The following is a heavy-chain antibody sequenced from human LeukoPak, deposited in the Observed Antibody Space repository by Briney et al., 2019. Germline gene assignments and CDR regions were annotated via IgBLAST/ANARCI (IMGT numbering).Heavy chain of an antibody. CDR2: IKSKTDGGTT. J-gene: IGHJ4*02. CDR3: TTGPYDYGSGTYYH. D-gene: IGHD3-10*01. V-gene: IGHV3-15*01. Sequence: GGSVRLSCAASGFTFSNAWMSWVRQAPGKGLEWVGRIKSKTDGGTTDYAAPVKGRFTTSRDDSKNTLYVQMNSLKTEDTAVYYCTTGPYDYGSGTYYHWGQGTLVTVSS. CDR1: GFTFSNAW.